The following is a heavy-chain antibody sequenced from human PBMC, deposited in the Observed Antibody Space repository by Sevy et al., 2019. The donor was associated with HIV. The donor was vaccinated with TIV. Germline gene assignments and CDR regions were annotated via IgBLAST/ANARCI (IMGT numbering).Heavy chain of an antibody. V-gene: IGHV1-2*02. J-gene: IGHJ6*03. D-gene: IGHD3-10*01. CDR1: GYTFIDYY. Sequence: ASVKVSCKASGYTFIDYYIYWVRQAPGQGLEWMGWINPSSGGTNYAQKFQGRVTMTRDTSISTAFMEVSRLKSDDTAVYYCARDHNYYGSGSPYFYYYMDVWGKGNKVTVSS. CDR3: ARDHNYYGSGSPYFYYYMDV. CDR2: INPSSGGT.